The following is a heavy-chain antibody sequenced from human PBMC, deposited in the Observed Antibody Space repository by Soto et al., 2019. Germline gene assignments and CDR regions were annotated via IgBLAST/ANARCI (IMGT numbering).Heavy chain of an antibody. CDR2: IGVRGTSA. CDR3: AKSRYVDSSCDFHDF. J-gene: IGHJ4*02. V-gene: IGHV3-23*01. Sequence: PGGSLRLSCAASGFRFSNYAMSWVRQSPGKGLEGVSCIGVRGTSAYYADSVKGRFAISRDNSENTVFLQLNSLSADDTEVYFCAKSRYVDSSCDFHDFWGQGTVVTV. D-gene: IGHD3-22*01. CDR1: GFRFSNYA.